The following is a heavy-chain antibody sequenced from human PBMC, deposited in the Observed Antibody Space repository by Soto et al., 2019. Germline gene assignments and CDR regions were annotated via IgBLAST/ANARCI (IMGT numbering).Heavy chain of an antibody. V-gene: IGHV1-69*06. Sequence: ASVKVSCKSSGATFVSYSITWVRQAPGQGLEWMGGIVPVFGTAKHAQKFQGRVTFSADKSTNTAYMELSSLRSEDTAVYYCATEFNRPLRGLYWGQGALVTVSS. CDR3: ATEFNRPLRGLY. CDR2: IVPVFGTA. D-gene: IGHD3-16*01. CDR1: GATFVSYS. J-gene: IGHJ4*02.